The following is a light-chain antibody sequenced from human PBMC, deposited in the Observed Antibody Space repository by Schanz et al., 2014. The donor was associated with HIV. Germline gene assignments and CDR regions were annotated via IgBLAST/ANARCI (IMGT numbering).Light chain of an antibody. CDR2: TAS. CDR1: QGIRND. J-gene: IGKJ4*01. CDR3: QQYNNWPLT. V-gene: IGKV1-6*01. Sequence: AIQMTQSPSSLSASVGDRVTITCRASQGIRNDLGWYQQKPGKAPKLLIYTASSLQSGVPSRFSGSGSGTDFTLTISSLQPEDFAVYYCQQYNNWPLTFGGGTKVEIK.